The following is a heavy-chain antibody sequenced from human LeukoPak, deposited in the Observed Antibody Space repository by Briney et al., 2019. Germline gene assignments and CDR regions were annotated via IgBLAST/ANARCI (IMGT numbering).Heavy chain of an antibody. CDR1: GFTFDDYA. D-gene: IGHD4-17*01. V-gene: IGHV3-43*02. Sequence: PGRSLRLSCAASGFTFDDYAMHWVRQAPGKGLEWVSLISGDGGSTYYADSVKGRFTISRDNSKNSLYLQMNSLRTEDTALYYCAKDKVTTSPNYYYYGMDVWGQGTTVTVSS. CDR3: AKDKVTTSPNYYYYGMDV. CDR2: ISGDGGST. J-gene: IGHJ6*02.